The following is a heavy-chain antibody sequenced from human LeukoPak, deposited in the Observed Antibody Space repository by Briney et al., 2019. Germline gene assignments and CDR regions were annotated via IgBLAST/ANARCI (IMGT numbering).Heavy chain of an antibody. CDR1: GGSISSYY. D-gene: IGHD3-22*01. CDR2: IYYSRST. Sequence: PSETLSLTCTVSGGSISSYYWSWIRQPPGKGLEWIGHIYYSRSTNYNPSLKSRVAISVDTSKNQFSLKLSSVTAADAAVYYCARGRIHYDSTGYYCWGQGTLVTVSS. J-gene: IGHJ4*02. CDR3: ARGRIHYDSTGYYC. V-gene: IGHV4-59*01.